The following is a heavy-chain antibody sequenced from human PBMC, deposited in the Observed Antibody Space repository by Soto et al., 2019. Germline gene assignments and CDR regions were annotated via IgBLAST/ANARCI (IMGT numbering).Heavy chain of an antibody. J-gene: IGHJ3*02. CDR2: IYYSGST. CDR3: ARAWGYAFDI. V-gene: IGHV4-59*01. Sequence: QVQLQESGPGLVKPSETLSLTCTVSGGSISSYYWSWIRQPPGKGLEWIGYIYYSGSTNYNPSLKSRVTISVDTSKNQFSLKLSSVTAADTAVYYCARAWGYAFDIWGQRTMVTVSS. D-gene: IGHD7-27*01. CDR1: GGSISSYY.